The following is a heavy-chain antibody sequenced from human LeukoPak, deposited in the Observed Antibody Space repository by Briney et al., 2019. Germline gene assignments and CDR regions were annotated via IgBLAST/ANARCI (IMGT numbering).Heavy chain of an antibody. CDR3: ARDRRGSSWGYYFDY. V-gene: IGHV3-20*04. CDR2: INWYGGST. Sequence: GGSLRLSCAASGFTFDGYGMSWVRQAPGKGLEWVSGINWYGGSTGYADSVKGRFTISRDHAKNSLCLQMNSLRAEDTALYYCARDRRGSSWGYYFDYWGQGTLVTVSS. D-gene: IGHD2-15*01. J-gene: IGHJ4*02. CDR1: GFTFDGYG.